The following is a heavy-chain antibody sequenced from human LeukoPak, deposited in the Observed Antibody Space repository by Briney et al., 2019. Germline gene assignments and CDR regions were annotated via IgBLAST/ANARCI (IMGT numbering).Heavy chain of an antibody. CDR2: ISSSSTTI. V-gene: IGHV3-48*02. Sequence: GGSLRLSCAASGFTFSSYSMNWVRQAPGKGLEWVSYISSSSTTIYFADSVKGRSTISRDNAKNSLYLQMNSLRDEDTAVYYCARRMGGELVAFDIWGQGTMVTVSS. J-gene: IGHJ3*02. CDR3: ARRMGGELVAFDI. D-gene: IGHD1-7*01. CDR1: GFTFSSYS.